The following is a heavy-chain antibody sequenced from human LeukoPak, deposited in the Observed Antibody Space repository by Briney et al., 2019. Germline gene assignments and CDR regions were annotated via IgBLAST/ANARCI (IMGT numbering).Heavy chain of an antibody. V-gene: IGHV1-18*01. J-gene: IGHJ4*02. CDR2: ISSYNGNT. CDR3: ARSKYYDSSGYYHFDY. Sequence: ASVKVSCKXYGYILTSYGISWVRQAPGQGLEWMGWISSYNGNTNYAKNHQGRVTMTTDTSTSTAYMELRSLRSDDTAVYYCARSKYYDSSGYYHFDYWGQGTLVTVSS. CDR1: GYILTSYG. D-gene: IGHD3-22*01.